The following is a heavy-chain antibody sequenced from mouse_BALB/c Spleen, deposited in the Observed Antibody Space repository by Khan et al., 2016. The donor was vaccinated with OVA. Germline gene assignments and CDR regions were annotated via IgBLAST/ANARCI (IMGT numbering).Heavy chain of an antibody. V-gene: IGHV5-17*02. J-gene: IGHJ3*01. Sequence: EVQLVESGGGLVQPGGSRKLSCAASGFTFSSFGMHWVRQAPEKGLEWVAYISSDSITLYYADTVKGRVTISRDNPRNTLFLQMTSLRSEDTAIYYCARCNWACFAYWGQGTLVTVSA. CDR1: GFTFSSFG. CDR3: ARCNWACFAY. CDR2: ISSDSITL.